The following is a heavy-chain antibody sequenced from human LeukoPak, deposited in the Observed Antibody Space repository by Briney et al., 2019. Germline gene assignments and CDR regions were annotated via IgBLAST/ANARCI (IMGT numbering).Heavy chain of an antibody. Sequence: PSETLSPTCTVSGGSISSYYWSWIRQPPGKGLEWIGYIYYSGSTNYNPSLKSRVTISVDTSKNQFSLKLSSVTAADTAVYYCARAARVWELLGYYFDYWGQGTLVTVSS. D-gene: IGHD1-26*01. CDR3: ARAARVWELLGYYFDY. CDR2: IYYSGST. CDR1: GGSISSYY. J-gene: IGHJ4*02. V-gene: IGHV4-59*01.